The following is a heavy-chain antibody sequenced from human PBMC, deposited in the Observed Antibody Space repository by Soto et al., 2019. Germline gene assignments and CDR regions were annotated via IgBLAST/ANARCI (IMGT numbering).Heavy chain of an antibody. CDR3: ASRGAPTYAFDI. CDR2: IIPIFGTA. Sequence: QVQLVQSGAEVKKPGSSVKVSCKASGGTFSSYAISWVRQAPGQGLEWMGGIIPIFGTANYAQKFQGRVTITADESTSTAYMELSSLRSEDTGGYYCASRGAPTYAFDIWGQGTMVTVSS. CDR1: GGTFSSYA. V-gene: IGHV1-69*01. J-gene: IGHJ3*02.